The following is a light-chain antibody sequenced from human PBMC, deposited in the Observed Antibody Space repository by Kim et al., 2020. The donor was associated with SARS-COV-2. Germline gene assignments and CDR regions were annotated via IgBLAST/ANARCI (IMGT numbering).Light chain of an antibody. J-gene: IGKJ1*01. V-gene: IGKV1-5*01. CDR1: QTISTW. CDR2: DAS. CDR3: QQYYSYPWT. Sequence: ASVGDRVTITCRATQTISTWLAWYQQKPGKAPRFLIFDASSLESGVPSRFSGSGSGTEFALTISSLQPDDFATYYCQQYYSYPWTFGQGTKVDIK.